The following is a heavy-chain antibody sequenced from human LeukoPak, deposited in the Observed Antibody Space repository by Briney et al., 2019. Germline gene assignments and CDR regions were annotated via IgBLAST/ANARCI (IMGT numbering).Heavy chain of an antibody. V-gene: IGHV3-23*01. Sequence: GGSLRLSCAASGFTFSSYAMSWVRQAPGKGLEWVSAISGSGGSTYYADSVKGRFTISRDNSKNTPYLQMNSLRAEDTAVYYCAKPSIAAAGRDYFDYWGQGTLVTVSS. J-gene: IGHJ4*02. CDR3: AKPSIAAAGRDYFDY. D-gene: IGHD6-13*01. CDR2: ISGSGGST. CDR1: GFTFSSYA.